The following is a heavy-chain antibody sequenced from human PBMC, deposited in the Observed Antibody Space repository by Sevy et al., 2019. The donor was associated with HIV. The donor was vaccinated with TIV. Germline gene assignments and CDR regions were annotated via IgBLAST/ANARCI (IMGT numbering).Heavy chain of an antibody. J-gene: IGHJ4*02. D-gene: IGHD4-17*01. CDR1: GFTFSSYA. CDR2: IGDSDTAT. V-gene: IGHV3-23*01. CDR3: AKGSYAAFNLFEY. Sequence: GGSLRLSCAASGFTFSSYAMSWVRQAPGRGLEWVSLIGDSDTATYYTDSVRGRFTISRDSSKNTLYLQMTSLRVGDTAVYYCAKGSYAAFNLFEYWGQGTLVTVSS.